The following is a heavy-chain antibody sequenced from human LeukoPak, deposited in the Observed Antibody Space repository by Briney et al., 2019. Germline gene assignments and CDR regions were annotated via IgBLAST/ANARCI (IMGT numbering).Heavy chain of an antibody. V-gene: IGHV4-30-2*01. CDR3: VRGGGLPNCGGDCPPDT. D-gene: IGHD2-21*02. CDR2: FHHSGST. CDR1: GFSISSASYS. J-gene: IGHJ3*02. Sequence: SETLSLTCAVSGFSISSASYSWSWIRQPPGEGLEWIGYFHHSGSTSYNPSLESRVTISGDRSANQFSLHLSSVTAADTAAYYCVRGGGLPNCGGDCPPDTWGQGKMVTVSS.